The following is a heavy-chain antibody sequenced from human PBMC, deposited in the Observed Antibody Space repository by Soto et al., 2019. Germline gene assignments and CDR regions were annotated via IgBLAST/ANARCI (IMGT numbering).Heavy chain of an antibody. V-gene: IGHV2-5*02. Sequence: QITLKESGPTLVKPTQTLTLTCTFSGFSLSTSGVGVAWIRQPPGKALEWLALIYWDDDKRYRPSLETRLTVTNHTXXNQVVLSMTHMDSVDTATYYCAYLPCSGGSCYWFSYSGMDVWGQGTTVTVSS. D-gene: IGHD2-15*01. CDR3: AYLPCSGGSCYWFSYSGMDV. CDR1: GFSLSTSGVG. CDR2: IYWDDDK. J-gene: IGHJ6*02.